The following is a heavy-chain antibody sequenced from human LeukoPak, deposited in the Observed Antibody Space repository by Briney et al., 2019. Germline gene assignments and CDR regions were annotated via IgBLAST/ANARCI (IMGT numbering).Heavy chain of an antibody. Sequence: PSETLSLTCTVSGGSISSSSYYWGWIRQPPGKGLEWIGSIYYSGSTYYNPSLKSRVTISVDTSKNQFSLKLSSVTAADTAVYYCARVSGYDWESFYDYWGQGILVTVSS. D-gene: IGHD5-12*01. J-gene: IGHJ4*02. CDR2: IYYSGST. V-gene: IGHV4-39*01. CDR1: GGSISSSSYY. CDR3: ARVSGYDWESFYDY.